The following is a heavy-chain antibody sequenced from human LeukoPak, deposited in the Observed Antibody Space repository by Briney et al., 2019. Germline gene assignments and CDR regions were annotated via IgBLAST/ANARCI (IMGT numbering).Heavy chain of an antibody. CDR2: IYPGDSDT. CDR3: ASTANPRGWFDP. V-gene: IGHV5-51*01. Sequence: HGGPRKISCQGSGYCFTSYWIGWVRQLPGKGLGWMGIIYPGDSDTSYSPSFQGQVTISADKSISTAYLQWSSLKASDTAMYYCASTANPRGWFDPWGQGTLVTVSS. CDR1: GYCFTSYW. D-gene: IGHD4/OR15-4a*01. J-gene: IGHJ5*02.